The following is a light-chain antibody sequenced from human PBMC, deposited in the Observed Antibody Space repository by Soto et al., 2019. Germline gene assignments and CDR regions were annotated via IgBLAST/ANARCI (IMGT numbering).Light chain of an antibody. V-gene: IGKV3-20*01. CDR3: HQYGSSPYT. J-gene: IGKJ2*01. Sequence: EIVLTQSPGTLSLSPGERATLSCRASQSVSSSYLAWYQQKPGQAPRLLIYGASSRATGIPDRFSRSGSGTDYTLTISSLEPEDFAVYYCHQYGSSPYTFGQGTKLEIK. CDR1: QSVSSSY. CDR2: GAS.